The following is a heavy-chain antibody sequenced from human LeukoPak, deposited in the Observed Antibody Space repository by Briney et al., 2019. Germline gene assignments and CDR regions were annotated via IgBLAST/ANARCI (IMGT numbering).Heavy chain of an antibody. CDR2: IYTSGST. Sequence: SQTLSLTCTVSGGSISSGSYYWSWIRQPAGKGLEWIGRIYTSGSTNYNPSLKSRVTISVDTSKNQFSLKLSSVTAADTAVYYCARRPGYMDVWGKGTTVTVSS. J-gene: IGHJ6*03. CDR3: ARRPGYMDV. V-gene: IGHV4-61*02. CDR1: GGSISSGSYY.